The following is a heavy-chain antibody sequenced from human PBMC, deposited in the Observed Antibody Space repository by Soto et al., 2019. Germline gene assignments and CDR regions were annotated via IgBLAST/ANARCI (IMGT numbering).Heavy chain of an antibody. CDR3: ARDIAAAGRDGMDV. CDR2: MNPNSGNT. J-gene: IGHJ6*02. Sequence: GASGKVSCKASGYTFTSYDINWVRQATGQGLEWMGWMNPNSGNTGYAQKFQGRVTMTRNTSISTAYMELSSLRSEDTAVCYCARDIAAAGRDGMDVWGQGTTVTVSS. CDR1: GYTFTSYD. V-gene: IGHV1-8*01. D-gene: IGHD6-13*01.